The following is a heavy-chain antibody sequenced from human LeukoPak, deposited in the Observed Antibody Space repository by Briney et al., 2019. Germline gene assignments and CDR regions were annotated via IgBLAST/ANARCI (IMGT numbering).Heavy chain of an antibody. D-gene: IGHD6-19*01. Sequence: GGSLRLSCAVSGFTFISYGMQWVRQAPGKGLAWVPRINTDGSSTAYADSVKGRFTISRDNAKNTLYLQMNSLRAEDTAVYYCAKDVSRSSGDIWGQGTMVTVSS. CDR1: GFTFISYG. CDR2: INTDGSST. CDR3: AKDVSRSSGDI. J-gene: IGHJ3*02. V-gene: IGHV3-74*01.